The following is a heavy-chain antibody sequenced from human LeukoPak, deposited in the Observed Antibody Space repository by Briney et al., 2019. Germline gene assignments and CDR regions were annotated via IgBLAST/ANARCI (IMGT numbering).Heavy chain of an antibody. Sequence: SETLSLTCAVYGGPFSGYYWSWIRQPPGKGLEMNGEINHSGSTNYNPSLKSRVTKAVDTPKNQFSLKLSSVTAADTAVYYCARGRGVIRARPNRDFDYWGQGTLVTVSS. CDR1: GGPFSGYY. D-gene: IGHD3-3*01. J-gene: IGHJ4*02. CDR2: INHSGST. CDR3: ARGRGVIRARPNRDFDY. V-gene: IGHV4-34*01.